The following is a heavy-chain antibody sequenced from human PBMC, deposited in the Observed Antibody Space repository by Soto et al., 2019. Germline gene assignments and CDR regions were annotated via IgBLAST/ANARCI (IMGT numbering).Heavy chain of an antibody. V-gene: IGHV1-24*01. Sequence: ASVKVSCKVSGYTLTELSMHWVRQAPGKGLEWMGGFDPEDGETIYAQKFQGRVTMTEDTSTDTAYMELSGLRSEDTAVYYCATDLPTKYSSSSGRALYWGQGTLVTVSS. D-gene: IGHD6-6*01. CDR3: ATDLPTKYSSSSGRALY. J-gene: IGHJ4*02. CDR1: GYTLTELS. CDR2: FDPEDGET.